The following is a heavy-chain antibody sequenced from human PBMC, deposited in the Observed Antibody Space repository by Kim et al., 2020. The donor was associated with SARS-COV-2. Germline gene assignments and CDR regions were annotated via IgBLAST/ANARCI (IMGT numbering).Heavy chain of an antibody. Sequence: RKFQGGATITRDTSASTAYMELSSLRSEDTAVYYCARDLEYSSGWYRLDYWGQGTLVTVSS. J-gene: IGHJ4*02. CDR3: ARDLEYSSGWYRLDY. V-gene: IGHV1-3*01. D-gene: IGHD6-19*01.